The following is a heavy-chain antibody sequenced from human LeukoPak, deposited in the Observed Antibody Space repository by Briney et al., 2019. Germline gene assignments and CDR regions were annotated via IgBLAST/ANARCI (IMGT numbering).Heavy chain of an antibody. V-gene: IGHV3-21*01. J-gene: IGHJ4*02. Sequence: GGSLRLSCAASGFTFSSYSMNWVRQAPGKGLEWVSSISSSGSYIFHADSVKGRFTISRDDAKNSLYLQMNSLRAEDTAVYYCAREGPINNGDLDYWGQGTLVTVSS. CDR2: ISSSGSYI. CDR3: AREGPINNGDLDY. CDR1: GFTFSSYS. D-gene: IGHD1/OR15-1a*01.